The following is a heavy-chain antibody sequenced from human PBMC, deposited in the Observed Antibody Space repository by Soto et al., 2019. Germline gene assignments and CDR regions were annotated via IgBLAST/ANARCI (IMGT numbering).Heavy chain of an antibody. V-gene: IGHV1-46*01. J-gene: IGHJ4*02. CDR1: GYTFTSCY. CDR3: ARVRRSSGYYYDY. Sequence: ASVNVSLESSGYTFTSCYLHWGHRAPGPGLEFMGIINPSGGSTSNAQEFQGRVTMTRDTSTGTVYMELSSLRLEDTAVYYCARVRRSSGYYYDYWGQGTPVTVSS. CDR2: INPSGGST. D-gene: IGHD3-22*01.